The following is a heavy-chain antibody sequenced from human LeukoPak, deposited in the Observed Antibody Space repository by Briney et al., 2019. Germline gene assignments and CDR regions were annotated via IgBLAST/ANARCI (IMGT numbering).Heavy chain of an antibody. D-gene: IGHD5-12*01. V-gene: IGHV1-69*04. J-gene: IGHJ3*02. Sequence: SVKVSCKASGGTFSSYAISWVRQAPGQGLEWMGRIIPILGIANYAQKFQGRVTVTADKSTSTAYMELSSLRSEDTAVYYCARDLSGYDAQPGGAFDIWGQGTMVTVSS. CDR3: ARDLSGYDAQPGGAFDI. CDR1: GGTFSSYA. CDR2: IIPILGIA.